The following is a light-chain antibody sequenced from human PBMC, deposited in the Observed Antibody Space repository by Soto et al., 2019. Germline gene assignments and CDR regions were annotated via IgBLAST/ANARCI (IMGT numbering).Light chain of an antibody. V-gene: IGKV1-39*01. CDR3: QQSYTSWWT. Sequence: DSQMTQSPSSLSASVGDRVIITCRASQSISTHLSWYQQKPGKAPKFLIYAASSLQSWVPSRFTGSGSGTDFTLTISSLQPEDFATYYCQQSYTSWWTFGQGTKVDIK. CDR2: AAS. CDR1: QSISTH. J-gene: IGKJ1*01.